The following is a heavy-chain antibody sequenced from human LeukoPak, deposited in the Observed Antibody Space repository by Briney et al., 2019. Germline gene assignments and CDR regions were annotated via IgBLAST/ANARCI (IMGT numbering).Heavy chain of an antibody. CDR1: GFTFSDYS. Sequence: AGGSLRLSCAASGFTFSDYSMHWVRQAPGKGLNWVAFIRYDGNNKYYADSVKGRFTISRDNSKNTLYLQMNSLRAEDTAVYYCARDVRVVAPLWEHVIVGAFDIWGQGTMVTVSS. CDR2: IRYDGNNK. CDR3: ARDVRVVAPLWEHVIVGAFDI. J-gene: IGHJ3*02. D-gene: IGHD1-26*01. V-gene: IGHV3-30*02.